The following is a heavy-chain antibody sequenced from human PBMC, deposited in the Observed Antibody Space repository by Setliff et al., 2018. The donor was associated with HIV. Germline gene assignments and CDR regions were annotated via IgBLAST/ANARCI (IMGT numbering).Heavy chain of an antibody. J-gene: IGHJ4*02. CDR3: ARGGYWYDDNPYYRPFDY. V-gene: IGHV5-51*01. CDR1: GYRFTNYW. D-gene: IGHD3-10*01. CDR2: IYPGDMNI. Sequence: PGETLKISCKTSGYRFTNYWIGWVRQMPGKGLEWMGIIYPGDMNIKYSPSFQDQVTISADRFRSTAYLQWSSLKASDTAIYYCARGGYWYDDNPYYRPFDYWGQGALVTVSS.